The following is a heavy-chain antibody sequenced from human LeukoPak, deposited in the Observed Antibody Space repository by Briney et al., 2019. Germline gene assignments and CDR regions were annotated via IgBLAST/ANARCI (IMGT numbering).Heavy chain of an antibody. D-gene: IGHD3-22*01. CDR3: ARRGYYSYDAFDI. V-gene: IGHV5-51*01. CDR2: IYPGDSNT. J-gene: IGHJ3*02. Sequence: GESLKISCKGSGYSFTTYWIGWVRQMPGKGLEWMGIIYPGDSNTRYSLSFQGQVTMSADKSISTAYLQWRTLKASDTAMYYCARRGYYSYDAFDIWGQGTMVTVSS. CDR1: GYSFTTYW.